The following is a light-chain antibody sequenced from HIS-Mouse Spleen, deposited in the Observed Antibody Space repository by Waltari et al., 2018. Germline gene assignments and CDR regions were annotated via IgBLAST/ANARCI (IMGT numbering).Light chain of an antibody. J-gene: IGLJ3*02. CDR2: GHN. V-gene: IGLV1-47*01. CDR1: SSNIGRTY. Sequence: QSVLTQPPSASGTPGQRVPIPCSGSSSNIGRTYVYWYQPPPGTAPKLLIYGHNQRPSGVPDRFSGSKSGTSASLAISGLRSEDEADYYCAAWDDSLSGRVFGGGTKLTVL. CDR3: AAWDDSLSGRV.